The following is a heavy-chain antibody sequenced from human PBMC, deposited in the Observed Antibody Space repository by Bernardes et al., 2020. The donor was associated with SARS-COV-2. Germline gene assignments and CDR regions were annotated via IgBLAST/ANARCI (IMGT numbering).Heavy chain of an antibody. CDR2: IKRDASEK. CDR1: GFTLSSYW. J-gene: IGHJ4*02. D-gene: IGHD2-21*02. CDR3: ATSSTARGGDDY. Sequence: GGSLRVSCVASGFTLSSYWMSWVRQAPGKGLEWVANIKRDASEKYYVDSVEGRFTISRDNAKNSLYLQVNNLRAEDTAVYYCATSSTARGGDDYWGQGTLVTVSS. V-gene: IGHV3-7*01.